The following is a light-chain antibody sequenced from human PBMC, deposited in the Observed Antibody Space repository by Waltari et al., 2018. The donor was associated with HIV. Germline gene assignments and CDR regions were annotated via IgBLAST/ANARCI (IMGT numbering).Light chain of an antibody. J-gene: IGLJ3*02. Sequence: QSVLTQPPSASGTPGQRVTISCSGSSSNIGSNTVSWYHQVPGTAPKVLLYSNDERPSGVPDRFSGSKAGTSASLAISGLQSEDEADYYCATWDDSLNGWVFGGGTKVTVL. V-gene: IGLV1-44*01. CDR3: ATWDDSLNGWV. CDR1: SSNIGSNT. CDR2: SND.